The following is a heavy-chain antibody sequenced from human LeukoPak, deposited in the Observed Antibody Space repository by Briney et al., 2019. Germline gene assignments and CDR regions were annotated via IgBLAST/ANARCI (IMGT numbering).Heavy chain of an antibody. CDR1: GGSISSYY. CDR2: IYYTGNT. Sequence: KPSETLSLTCTVSGGSISSYYWSWIRQPPGMGLEWIGSIYYTGNTYYNASLKSQVSISIDTSKNQFSLKLTSVTAADTAVYYCARQTGSGLFILPGGQGTLVTVSS. CDR3: ARQTGSGLFILP. V-gene: IGHV4-59*04. D-gene: IGHD3/OR15-3a*01. J-gene: IGHJ4*02.